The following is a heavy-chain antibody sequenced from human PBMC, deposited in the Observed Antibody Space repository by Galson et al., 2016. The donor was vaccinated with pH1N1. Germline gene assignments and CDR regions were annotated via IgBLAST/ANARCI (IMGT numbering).Heavy chain of an antibody. CDR2: IYWNDDK. Sequence: PALVKPPQTLTLTCTFSGFSLSTSGVGVGWIRQPPGKALEWLALIYWNDDKRYSPSLKSRLTITKDTTKNQVVLTMTNMDPVDTATYYCAHSLYGYYVGWFAPWGRGTLVTGSS. J-gene: IGHJ5*02. CDR3: AHSLYGYYVGWFAP. V-gene: IGHV2-5*01. D-gene: IGHD4-17*01. CDR1: GFSLSTSGVG.